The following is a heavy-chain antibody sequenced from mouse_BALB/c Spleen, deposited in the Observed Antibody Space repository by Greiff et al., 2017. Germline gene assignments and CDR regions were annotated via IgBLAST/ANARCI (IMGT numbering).Heavy chain of an antibody. D-gene: IGHD1-1*01. J-gene: IGHJ2*01. CDR1: GFTFSSYG. CDR3: ARGATVVYFDY. V-gene: IGHV5-6*02. CDR2: ISSGGSYT. Sequence: DVMLVESGGDLVKPGGSLKLSCAASGFTFSSYGMSWVRQTPDKRLEWVATISSGGSYTYYPDSVKGRFTISRDNAKNTLYLQMSSLKSEDTAMYYCARGATVVYFDYWGQGTTLTVSS.